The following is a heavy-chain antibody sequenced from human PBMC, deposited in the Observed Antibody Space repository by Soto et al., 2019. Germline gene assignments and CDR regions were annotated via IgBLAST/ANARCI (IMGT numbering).Heavy chain of an antibody. CDR1: GYTFTSYG. J-gene: IGHJ6*03. CDR3: ERVGGLFISTSCYVFIYPDYMDV. D-gene: IGHD2-2*01. Sequence: ASVKVSCKASGYTFTSYGISWVRQAPGQGLEWMGWISAYNGNTNYAQKLQDRVTMTTDTSTSTAYMELRSLRSDDTAVYYCERVGGLFISTSCYVFIYPDYMDVWGKGTTVTVS. V-gene: IGHV1-18*01. CDR2: ISAYNGNT.